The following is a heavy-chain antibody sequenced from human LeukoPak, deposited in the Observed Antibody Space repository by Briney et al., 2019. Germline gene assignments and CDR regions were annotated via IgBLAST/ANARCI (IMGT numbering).Heavy chain of an antibody. D-gene: IGHD6-13*01. CDR1: GFTFDDYA. V-gene: IGHV3-9*01. Sequence: GGSLRLSCAASGFTFDDYAMHWVRQAPGKGLEWVSGISWNSGSIGYADSVKGRFTISRDNAKNSLCLQMNSLRAEDTALYYCAKGGYSSSSDFDYWGQGTLVTVSS. CDR3: AKGGYSSSSDFDY. J-gene: IGHJ4*02. CDR2: ISWNSGSI.